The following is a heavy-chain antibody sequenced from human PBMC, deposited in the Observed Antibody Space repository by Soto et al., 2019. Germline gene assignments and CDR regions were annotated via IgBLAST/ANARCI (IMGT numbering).Heavy chain of an antibody. CDR2: ISGSGGST. CDR1: GFTFSSYA. Sequence: GGSLRLSCAASGFTFSSYAMSWVRQAPGKGLEWVSAISGSGGSTYYADSVKGRFTISRDNSKNTLYLQMNSMRAEDTAVYYCAKGYDSSGYYYYWGQGTLVTVSS. J-gene: IGHJ4*02. V-gene: IGHV3-23*01. D-gene: IGHD3-22*01. CDR3: AKGYDSSGYYYY.